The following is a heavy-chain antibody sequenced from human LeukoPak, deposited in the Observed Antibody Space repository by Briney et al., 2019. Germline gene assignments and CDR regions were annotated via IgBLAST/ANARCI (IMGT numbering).Heavy chain of an antibody. Sequence: SVKVSCKASGGTFSSYAISWVRQAPGQGLEWMGGIIPIFGTANYAQKFQGRVTITADESTSAAYMELSSLRSEDTAVYYCASLSRPPRGGYNSYYYGMDVWGQGTTVTVSS. CDR2: IIPIFGTA. D-gene: IGHD5-24*01. CDR3: ASLSRPPRGGYNSYYYGMDV. CDR1: GGTFSSYA. J-gene: IGHJ6*02. V-gene: IGHV1-69*13.